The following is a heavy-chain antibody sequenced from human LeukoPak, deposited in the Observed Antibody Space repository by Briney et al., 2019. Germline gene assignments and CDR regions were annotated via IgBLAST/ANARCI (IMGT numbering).Heavy chain of an antibody. D-gene: IGHD3-10*01. J-gene: IGHJ5*02. CDR3: ARVDAPLWFGES. CDR2: ISSSGSTI. CDR1: GFTFSSYE. Sequence: GGSLRLSCAASGFTFSSYEMNWVRQAPGKGLEWVSYISSSGSTIYYADSVKGRFTTSRDNAKNSLYLQMNSLRSDDTAVYYCARVDAPLWFGESWGQGTLVTVSS. V-gene: IGHV3-48*03.